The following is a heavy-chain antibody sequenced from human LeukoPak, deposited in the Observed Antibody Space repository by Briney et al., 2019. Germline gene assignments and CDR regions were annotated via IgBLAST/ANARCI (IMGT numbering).Heavy chain of an antibody. V-gene: IGHV3-21*01. J-gene: IGHJ6*03. CDR3: ARVGATHYYYMDV. CDR2: ISSSSSYI. CDR1: GFTFSSYS. D-gene: IGHD1-26*01. Sequence: GGSLRLSCAASGFTFSSYSMNWVRQAPGKGLEWVSSISSSSSYIYYADSVKGRFTISRDNAKNSLYLQMNSLRAEDTAVYYCARVGATHYYYMDVWGKGTTVTVPS.